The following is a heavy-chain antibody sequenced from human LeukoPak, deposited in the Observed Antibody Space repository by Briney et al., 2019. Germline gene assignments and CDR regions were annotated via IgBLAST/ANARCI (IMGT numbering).Heavy chain of an antibody. D-gene: IGHD5-18*01. J-gene: IGHJ4*02. CDR1: GGTFSSYT. V-gene: IGHV1-69*02. CDR2: IIPILGIA. Sequence: SVKVSCXASGGTFSSYTISWVRRAPGQGLEWMGRIIPILGIANYAQKFQGRVTITADKSTSTAYMELSSLRSEDTAVYYCARGGGYSYGYGDYWGQGTLVTVSS. CDR3: ARGGGYSYGYGDY.